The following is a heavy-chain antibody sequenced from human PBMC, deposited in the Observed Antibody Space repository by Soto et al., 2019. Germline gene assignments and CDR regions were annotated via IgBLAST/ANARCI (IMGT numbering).Heavy chain of an antibody. CDR1: GFIFGDFY. CDR2: ISSSTSHT. Sequence: GGSLRLSCEASGFIFGDFYMTRIRQAPGKGLEWVSYISSSTSHTNYADSVKGRFTISRDNAKNSLFLQMNSLRAEDTAVYYCARGRGAAADYFDFWGQGTLVTVSS. D-gene: IGHD6-13*01. J-gene: IGHJ4*02. V-gene: IGHV3-11*05. CDR3: ARGRGAAADYFDF.